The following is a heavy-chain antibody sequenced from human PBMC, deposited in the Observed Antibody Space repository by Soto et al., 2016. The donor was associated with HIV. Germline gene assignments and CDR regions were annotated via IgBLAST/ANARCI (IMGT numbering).Heavy chain of an antibody. CDR3: AKDPQYYYDNTAPFDY. CDR2: ISGSVST. Sequence: EVQLLESGGGLVQPGGPLRLSCAASGSTFSSYAMNWVRQAPGKGLEWVSGISGSVSTYYADSIKGRFTISRDNSKNTLYLQMNGLTAEDTALYYCAKDPQYYYDNTAPFDYWGQGTLVTVSS. V-gene: IGHV3-23*01. J-gene: IGHJ4*02. CDR1: GSTFSSYA. D-gene: IGHD3-22*01.